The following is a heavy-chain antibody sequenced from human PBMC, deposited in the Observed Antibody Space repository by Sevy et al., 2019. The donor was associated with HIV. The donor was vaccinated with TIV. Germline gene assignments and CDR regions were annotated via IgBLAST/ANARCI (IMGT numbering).Heavy chain of an antibody. Sequence: GGSLRLSCAASGFTFSTYNMNWVRQAPGKGLEWVSSITDSSNYIYHADSVKGRFTISKDNAKNSLYLQMNSLRAEATAVYFWARDRRTLNYYGSSGYNYYFDYWGQGTLVTVSS. J-gene: IGHJ4*02. D-gene: IGHD3-22*01. CDR3: ARDRRTLNYYGSSGYNYYFDY. V-gene: IGHV3-21*01. CDR2: ITDSSNYI. CDR1: GFTFSTYN.